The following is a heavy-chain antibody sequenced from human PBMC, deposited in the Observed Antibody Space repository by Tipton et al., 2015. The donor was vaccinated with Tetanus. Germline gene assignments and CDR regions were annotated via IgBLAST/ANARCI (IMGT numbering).Heavy chain of an antibody. CDR2: IYYSGNT. CDR1: GGSISYYY. J-gene: IGHJ4*02. Sequence: LRLSCSVFGGSISYYYWSWIRQPPGKGLEWIGHIYYSGNTNYSPSLKSRVTISVDTSKNQFSLKLSSVTAADTAVYYCAGFRQGFGEPVDYWGQGTLVTVSS. D-gene: IGHD3-10*01. CDR3: AGFRQGFGEPVDY. V-gene: IGHV4-59*01.